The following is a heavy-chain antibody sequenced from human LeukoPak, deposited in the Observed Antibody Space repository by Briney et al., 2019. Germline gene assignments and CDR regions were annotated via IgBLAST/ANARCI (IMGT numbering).Heavy chain of an antibody. V-gene: IGHV4-59*01. CDR1: GGSFSSYY. CDR3: AGLQPDYCAY. CDR2: IYYSGST. Sequence: PSETLSLTCTASGGSFSSYYLSWIGQPPGKGLEWIGYIYYSGSTNYNPSLKSRVTISVDTSKNQFSLKLSSVTAADTAGYYCAGLQPDYCAYWGQGTLVTVSS. D-gene: IGHD1-14*01. J-gene: IGHJ4*02.